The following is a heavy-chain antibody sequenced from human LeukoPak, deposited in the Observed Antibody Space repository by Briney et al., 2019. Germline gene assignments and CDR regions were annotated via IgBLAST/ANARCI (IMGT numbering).Heavy chain of an antibody. V-gene: IGHV3-74*01. CDR2: IKSDGGDT. CDR1: GFTFDGYA. Sequence: GRSLRLSCAASGFTFDGYAMHWVRQAPGEGLEWVSCIKSDGGDTIYADSVKGRFTTSRDNANNMLYLQMNSLRAEDTAVHYCARDAHRGMDVWGQGTTVTVSS. J-gene: IGHJ6*02. CDR3: ARDAHRGMDV.